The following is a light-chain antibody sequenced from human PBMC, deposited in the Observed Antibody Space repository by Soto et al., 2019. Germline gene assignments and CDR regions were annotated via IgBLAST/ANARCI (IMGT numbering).Light chain of an antibody. Sequence: QSAPTQPASVSESLGQSITISCTGTHSDDGNSNLVSWYQQHPGRAPTLLIYESNKRPSGISDRFSGSRSGDTASLTISGLQAEDEADYYCRSYGNRRNPDVFGAGTKLTVL. J-gene: IGLJ1*01. V-gene: IGLV2-23*01. CDR3: RSYGNRRNPDV. CDR1: HSDDGNSNL. CDR2: ESN.